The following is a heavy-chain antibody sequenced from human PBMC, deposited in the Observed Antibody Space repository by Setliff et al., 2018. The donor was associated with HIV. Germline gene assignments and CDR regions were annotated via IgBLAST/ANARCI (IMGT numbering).Heavy chain of an antibody. V-gene: IGHV4-61*09. Sequence: LTCAVSGDSISSGSYYWSWIRQPAGEGLEWIGHIFTSGSTNYNPSLKSRVSISLDTSKNQFSLKLRSVTAADRAVYYCARVPGYSSGTSYMDVWGKGTTVTVSS. CDR2: IFTSGST. J-gene: IGHJ6*03. CDR1: GDSISSGSYY. D-gene: IGHD6-19*01. CDR3: ARVPGYSSGTSYMDV.